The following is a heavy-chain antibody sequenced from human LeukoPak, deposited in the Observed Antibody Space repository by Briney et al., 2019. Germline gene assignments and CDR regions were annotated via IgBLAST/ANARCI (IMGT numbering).Heavy chain of an antibody. Sequence: ASVKVSCKASGGTFSSYAISWVRQAPGQGLEWMGGIIPIFGTANYAQKFQGRVTITADESTSTANMELSSLRSEDTAVYYCARVGDDGTYNWFDPWGQGTLVIVSS. J-gene: IGHJ5*02. V-gene: IGHV1-69*13. CDR3: ARVGDDGTYNWFDP. CDR2: IIPIFGTA. CDR1: GGTFSSYA. D-gene: IGHD1-14*01.